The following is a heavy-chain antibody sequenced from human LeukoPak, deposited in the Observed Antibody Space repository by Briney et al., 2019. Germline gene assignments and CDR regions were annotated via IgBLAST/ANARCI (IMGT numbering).Heavy chain of an antibody. J-gene: IGHJ4*02. CDR3: ARGRVYDILSRFDY. V-gene: IGHV3-48*01. Sequence: GGSLRLSCAASGFTFSSYSMNWVRQAPGKGLEWVSYISSSSSTIYYADSVKGRFTVSRDNAKNSLYLQMNSLRAEDTAVYYCARGRVYDILSRFDYWGQGTLVTVSS. CDR1: GFTFSSYS. D-gene: IGHD3-9*01. CDR2: ISSSSSTI.